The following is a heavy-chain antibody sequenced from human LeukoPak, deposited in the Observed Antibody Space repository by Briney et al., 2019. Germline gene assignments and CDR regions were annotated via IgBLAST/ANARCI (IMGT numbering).Heavy chain of an antibody. CDR2: ISSSSSYI. J-gene: IGHJ4*02. Sequence: GGSLRLSCAASGFTFSSYSMNWVRQAPGKGLEWVSSISSSSSYIYYADSVKGRFTISRDNAKNSLYLQMNSLRAEDTAVYYCARGPVTGVNGCWGQGTLVTVSS. CDR3: ARGPVTGVNGC. V-gene: IGHV3-21*01. CDR1: GFTFSSYS. D-gene: IGHD7-27*01.